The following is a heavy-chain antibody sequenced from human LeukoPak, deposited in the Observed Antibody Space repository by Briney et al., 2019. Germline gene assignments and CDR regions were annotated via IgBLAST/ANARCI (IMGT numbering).Heavy chain of an antibody. CDR1: GFTFTSYW. J-gene: IGHJ4*02. D-gene: IGHD5-12*01. Sequence: GGSLRLSCAASGFTFTSYWMHWVRQSPGEGLMWVSRIDTDGARTTYADSVKGRFTISRDNAKNTLYLQMNSLRAEDTAVYYCARVRATFSPHFDNWGQGTLVTVSS. V-gene: IGHV3-74*01. CDR3: ARVRATFSPHFDN. CDR2: IDTDGART.